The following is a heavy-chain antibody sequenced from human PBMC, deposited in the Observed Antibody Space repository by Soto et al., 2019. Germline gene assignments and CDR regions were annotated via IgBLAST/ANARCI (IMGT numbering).Heavy chain of an antibody. D-gene: IGHD1-26*01. CDR2: IYYSGST. V-gene: IGHV4-59*08. J-gene: IGHJ4*02. CDR1: GGSISSYY. CDR3: ARQASGSYYDAPGFDY. Sequence: QVQLQESGPGLVKPSETLSLTCTVSGGSISSYYWSWIRQPPGKGLEWIGYIYYSGSTNYNPSLKGRFTISVDTSKNQFSLKLSSVTAADTAVYYCARQASGSYYDAPGFDYWGQGTLVTVSS.